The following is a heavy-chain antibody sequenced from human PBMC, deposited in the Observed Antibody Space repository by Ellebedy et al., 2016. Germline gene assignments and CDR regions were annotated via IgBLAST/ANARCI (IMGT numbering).Heavy chain of an antibody. J-gene: IGHJ6*03. CDR2: ISTNGLNT. V-gene: IGHV3-23*01. CDR1: GFAFSSYA. CDR3: AKDGPPRQAPWDV. Sequence: GESLKISXTASGFAFSSYAMSWVRQAPGKGLEWVSAISTNGLNTYYADSAKGRFTISRDNSNSTLYLQMNSLTVDDTAVYYCAKDGPPRQAPWDVWGKGTTVTVSS.